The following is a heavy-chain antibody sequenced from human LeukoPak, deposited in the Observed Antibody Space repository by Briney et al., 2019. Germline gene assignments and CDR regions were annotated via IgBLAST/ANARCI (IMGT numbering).Heavy chain of an antibody. Sequence: GGSLRLSCAASGFTFSSNAMHWVRQAPGKGLEWVAIISFDGNNKYYADSVKGRFTISRDNSKNTLYLKMNSLRTEDTAVYYCARDPKGGYSYGWGAFDIWGHGTMVTVSS. CDR2: ISFDGNNK. J-gene: IGHJ3*02. V-gene: IGHV3-30*04. D-gene: IGHD5-18*01. CDR3: ARDPKGGYSYGWGAFDI. CDR1: GFTFSSNA.